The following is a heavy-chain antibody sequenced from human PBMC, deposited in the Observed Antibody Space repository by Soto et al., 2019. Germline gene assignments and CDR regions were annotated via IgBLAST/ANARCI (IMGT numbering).Heavy chain of an antibody. CDR2: IIPIFGTA. J-gene: IGHJ4*02. D-gene: IGHD3-3*01. CDR1: GGTFSSYA. CDR3: ARVGNGLGSGYYYFDY. V-gene: IGHV1-69*06. Sequence: QVQLVQSGAEVKKPGSSVKVSCKASGGTFSSYAISWVRQAPGQGLEWMGGIIPIFGTANYAQKFQGRVTITADKSTSTAYMELSSLGSEDTAVYYCARVGNGLGSGYYYFDYWGQGTLVTVSS.